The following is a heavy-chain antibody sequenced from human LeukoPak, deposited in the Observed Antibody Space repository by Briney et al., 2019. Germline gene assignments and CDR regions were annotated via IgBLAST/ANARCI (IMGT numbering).Heavy chain of an antibody. CDR3: ARQQGLGIGSGAFDI. CDR1: GGSFSGYY. J-gene: IGHJ3*02. V-gene: IGHV4-34*01. CDR2: INHSGST. Sequence: SETLSLTCAVYGGSFSGYYWSWIRQPPGKGLEWIGEINHSGSTNYNPSLKSRVTISVDTSKNQFSLKLSSVTAADTAVYYCARQQGLGIGSGAFDIWGQGTMVTVSP. D-gene: IGHD6-19*01.